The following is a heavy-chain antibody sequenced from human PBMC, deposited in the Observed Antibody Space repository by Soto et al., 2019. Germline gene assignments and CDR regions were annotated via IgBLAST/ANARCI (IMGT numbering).Heavy chain of an antibody. CDR3: VASIAASGLNWLDP. V-gene: IGHV4-4*07. CDR2: IFANGHT. Sequence: SETLSLTCIVSGGSISEKYWNWVRQPPGKGLEWIGLIFANGHTDYNPSLKSRVTMSVDASKNQSYLRLTSMTAEDTAVYYCVASIAASGLNWLDPWGRGNLVTVSS. J-gene: IGHJ5*02. D-gene: IGHD6-13*01. CDR1: GGSISEKY.